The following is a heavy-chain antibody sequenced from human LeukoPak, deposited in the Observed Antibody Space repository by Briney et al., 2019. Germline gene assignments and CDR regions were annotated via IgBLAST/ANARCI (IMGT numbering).Heavy chain of an antibody. Sequence: ASVKVSCKASGYTFTSYGMSWVRQAPGQGLEWMGWISAYNGNTNYAQKLQGRVTMTTDTSTSTAYMELRSLRSDDTAVYYCAGTHPPHYYGGNLGFLSYWGQGTLVTVSS. CDR2: ISAYNGNT. V-gene: IGHV1-18*01. CDR3: AGTHPPHYYGGNLGFLSY. CDR1: GYTFTSYG. J-gene: IGHJ4*02. D-gene: IGHD4-23*01.